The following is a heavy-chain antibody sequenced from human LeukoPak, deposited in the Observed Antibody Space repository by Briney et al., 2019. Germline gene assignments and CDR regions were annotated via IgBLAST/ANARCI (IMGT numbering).Heavy chain of an antibody. CDR2: INPSGGST. V-gene: IGHV1-46*01. Sequence: ASVKVSCKASGYTFTSYYMHWVRQAPGQGLEWMGIINPSGGSTSYAQKFQGRVTMTRDTSTSTVYMELSSLRSEDTAVYYCARDRFQYPGWFGELLPTYYGMDVWGQGTTDTVSS. D-gene: IGHD3-10*01. CDR1: GYTFTSYY. CDR3: ARDRFQYPGWFGELLPTYYGMDV. J-gene: IGHJ6*02.